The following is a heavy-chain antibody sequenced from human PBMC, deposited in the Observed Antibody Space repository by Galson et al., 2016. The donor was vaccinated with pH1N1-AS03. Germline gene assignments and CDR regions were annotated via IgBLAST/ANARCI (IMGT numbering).Heavy chain of an antibody. Sequence: SVKASCKASGYTFTEYYMYWVRQAPGQGLEWMGGIIASVGITSYAQKFQGRVTITADESTSTAYMELSSLRSEDTAVYYCANRDYGFDYWGQGTLVTVSP. CDR3: ANRDYGFDY. CDR2: IIASVGIT. V-gene: IGHV1-46*01. CDR1: GYTFTEYY. J-gene: IGHJ4*02. D-gene: IGHD4-17*01.